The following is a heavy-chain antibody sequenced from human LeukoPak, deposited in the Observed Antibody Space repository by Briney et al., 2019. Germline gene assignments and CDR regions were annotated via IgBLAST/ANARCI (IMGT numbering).Heavy chain of an antibody. J-gene: IGHJ5*02. CDR1: GGSISSSSYY. Sequence: KPSETLSLTCTVSGGSISSSSYYWSWIRQPPGKGLEWIGYIYYSGSTNYNPSLKSRVTISVDTSKNQFSLKLSSVTAADTAVYYCARAVEWLWFGELSWFDPWGQGTLVTVSS. D-gene: IGHD3-10*01. V-gene: IGHV4-61*01. CDR2: IYYSGST. CDR3: ARAVEWLWFGELSWFDP.